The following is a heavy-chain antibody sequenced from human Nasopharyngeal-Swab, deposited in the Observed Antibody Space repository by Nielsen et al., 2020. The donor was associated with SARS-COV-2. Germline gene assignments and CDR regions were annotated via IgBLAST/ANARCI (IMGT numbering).Heavy chain of an antibody. CDR3: ARDYYDSSGYYAGDAFDI. Sequence: GGSLRLSCAVSGFTFSSYAMSWVRQAPGKGLEWVSGISGSGVGTYYADSVKGRFTISRDNAKNSLYLQMNSLRAEDTAVYYCARDYYDSSGYYAGDAFDIWGQGTMVTVSS. J-gene: IGHJ3*02. V-gene: IGHV3-23*01. CDR1: GFTFSSYA. D-gene: IGHD3-22*01. CDR2: ISGSGVGT.